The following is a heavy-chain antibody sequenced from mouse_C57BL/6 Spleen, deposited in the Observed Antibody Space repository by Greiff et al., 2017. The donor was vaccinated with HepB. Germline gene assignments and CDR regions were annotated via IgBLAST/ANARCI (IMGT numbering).Heavy chain of an antibody. J-gene: IGHJ1*03. CDR3: ARSIYYGRSFGGYFDV. V-gene: IGHV1-18*01. CDR1: GYTFTDYN. Sequence: VQLQQSGPELVKPGASVKIPCKASGYTFTDYNMDWVKQSHGKSLEWIGDINPNNGGTIYNQKFKGKATLTVDKSSSTAYMELRSLTSEDTAVYYCARSIYYGRSFGGYFDVWGTGTTVTVSS. D-gene: IGHD1-1*01. CDR2: INPNNGGT.